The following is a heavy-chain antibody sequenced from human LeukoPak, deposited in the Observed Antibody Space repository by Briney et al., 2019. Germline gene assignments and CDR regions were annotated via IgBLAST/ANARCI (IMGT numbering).Heavy chain of an antibody. Sequence: GASVKVSCKASGYTFTSYGISWVRQAPGQGLEWMGWISAYNGNTNYAQKLQGRVTMTTDTSTSTAYMELRSLRSEDTAVYYCARYCSSTSCRTPHFDYWGQGTLVTVSS. V-gene: IGHV1-18*01. CDR3: ARYCSSTSCRTPHFDY. CDR1: GYTFTSYG. J-gene: IGHJ4*02. CDR2: ISAYNGNT. D-gene: IGHD2-2*01.